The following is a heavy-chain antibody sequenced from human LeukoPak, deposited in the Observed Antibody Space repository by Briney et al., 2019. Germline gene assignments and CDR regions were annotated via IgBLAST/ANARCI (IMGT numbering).Heavy chain of an antibody. D-gene: IGHD3-16*01. CDR3: ARDDALGDNALDI. J-gene: IGHJ3*02. CDR2: ILNDGSQE. Sequence: GRSLRLSCAASGFTFSSYGMHWVRQAPGKGLEWVAVILNDGSQEKYADSVKGRFTISRDNSKNTLFLQMNSLRAEDTAVYYCARDDALGDNALDIWDQGTMVTVSS. V-gene: IGHV3-33*01. CDR1: GFTFSSYG.